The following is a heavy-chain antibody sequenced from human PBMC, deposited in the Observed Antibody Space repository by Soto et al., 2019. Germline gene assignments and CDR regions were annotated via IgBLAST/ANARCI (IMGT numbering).Heavy chain of an antibody. CDR1: GGIFRSNA. D-gene: IGHD5-18*01. CDR2: IIPQFPTP. Sequence: QVQLVQSGAEVRKLGSSVKVSCKSSGGIFRSNAISWVRQAPGQGLEWMGAIIPQFPTPYYAQKFQGRVTITADESTSAAYMALHSLTSDDTAVYFCARHAADTPMVYWGQGTPLTVSS. CDR3: ARHAADTPMVY. V-gene: IGHV1-69*01. J-gene: IGHJ4*02.